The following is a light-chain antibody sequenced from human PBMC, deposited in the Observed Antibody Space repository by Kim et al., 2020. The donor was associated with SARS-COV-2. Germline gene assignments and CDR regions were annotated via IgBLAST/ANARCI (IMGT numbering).Light chain of an antibody. CDR2: GAS. CDR3: QQYNGYPLT. V-gene: IGKV1-5*01. J-gene: IGKJ4*01. Sequence: DIQMTQSPSTLSASVGDRVTITCRASQSISTWLAWYQQKPGKTPDLLIYGASSLESGVPSRFSGSGPGTEFTLTISSLQPDDFATYYCQQYNGYPLTFGGGTKVEI. CDR1: QSISTW.